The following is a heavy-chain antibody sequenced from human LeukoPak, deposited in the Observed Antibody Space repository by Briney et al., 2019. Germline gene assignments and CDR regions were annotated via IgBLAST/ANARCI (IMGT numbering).Heavy chain of an antibody. CDR1: GFTSSSYA. V-gene: IGHV3-30-3*01. CDR3: ARGSTDIGLGDFDY. J-gene: IGHJ4*02. CDR2: ISYDGSNK. D-gene: IGHD6-19*01. Sequence: PGGSLRLSCAASGFTSSSYAMHWVRQAPGKGLEWVAVISYDGSNKYYADSVKGRFTISRDNSKNTLYLQMNSLRAEDTAVYYCARGSTDIGLGDFDYWGQGTLVTVSS.